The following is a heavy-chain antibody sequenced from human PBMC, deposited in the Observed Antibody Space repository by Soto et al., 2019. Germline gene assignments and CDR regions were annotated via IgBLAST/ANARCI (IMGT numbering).Heavy chain of an antibody. CDR1: GFTFSTHA. V-gene: IGHV3-7*01. CDR3: ARDLPYYDFWSGHYMDV. D-gene: IGHD3-3*01. CDR2: IKQDGSEK. J-gene: IGHJ6*03. Sequence: GGSLRLSCAASGFTFSTHAMHWVRQAPGKGLEWVANIKQDGSEKYYVDSVKGRFTISRDNAKNSLYLQMNSLRAEDTAVYYCARDLPYYDFWSGHYMDVWGKGTTVTVSS.